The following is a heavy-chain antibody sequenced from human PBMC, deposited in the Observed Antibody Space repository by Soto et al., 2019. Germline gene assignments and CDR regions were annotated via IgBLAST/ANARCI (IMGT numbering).Heavy chain of an antibody. D-gene: IGHD2-2*01. V-gene: IGHV1-8*01. CDR3: ARSPRVVPAAMPSRVDP. Sequence: ASVKVSCKASGYTFTSYDINWVRQATGQGLEWMGWMNPNSGNTGYAQKFQGRVTMTRNTSISTAYMELSSLRSEDTAVYYCARSPRVVPAAMPSRVDPWGQGTLVPSPQ. CDR2: MNPNSGNT. CDR1: GYTFTSYD. J-gene: IGHJ5*02.